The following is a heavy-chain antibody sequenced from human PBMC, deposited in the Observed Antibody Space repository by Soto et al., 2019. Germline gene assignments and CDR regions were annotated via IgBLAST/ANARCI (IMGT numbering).Heavy chain of an antibody. V-gene: IGHV1-69*02. D-gene: IGHD3-10*02. CDR2: IIPMLEMA. Sequence: QVQLVQSGAEVKKPGSSVTVSCKASGGTFSSFTLNWVRQAPGQGLERMGRIIPMLEMANYAQKFQGRVTITADKSTSTTYMELSSLRSEDTAVYYCARACSGREWRISSRGWDVWGQGTTVTVAS. CDR3: ARACSGREWRISSRGWDV. CDR1: GGTFSSFT. J-gene: IGHJ6*02.